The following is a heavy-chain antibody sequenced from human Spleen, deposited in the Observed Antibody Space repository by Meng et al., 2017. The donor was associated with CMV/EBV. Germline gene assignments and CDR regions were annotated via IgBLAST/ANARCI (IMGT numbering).Heavy chain of an antibody. D-gene: IGHD6-13*01. J-gene: IGHJ4*02. CDR2: ISGSGGST. CDR1: GFPFSTYS. V-gene: IGHV3-23*01. Sequence: GESLKISCAGSGFPFSTYSMNWVRQAPGKGLEWVSAISGSGGSTYYADSVKGRFTISRDNSKNTLYLQMNSMRAEDTAVYYCAKDFGQQLELDYWGQGTLVTVSS. CDR3: AKDFGQQLELDY.